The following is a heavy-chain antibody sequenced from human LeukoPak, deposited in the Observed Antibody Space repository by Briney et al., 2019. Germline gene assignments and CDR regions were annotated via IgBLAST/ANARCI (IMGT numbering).Heavy chain of an antibody. D-gene: IGHD6-13*01. CDR1: GGSFSGYY. CDR2: INHSGST. J-gene: IGHJ4*02. CDR3: ASFTAGTFDY. V-gene: IGHV4-34*01. Sequence: SETLSLTCAIYGGSFSGYYWSWIRQPPGKGLEWIGEINHSGSTNYNPSLKSRVTISVDTSKNQFSLELSSVTAADTAVYYYASFTAGTFDYWGQGTLVTVSS.